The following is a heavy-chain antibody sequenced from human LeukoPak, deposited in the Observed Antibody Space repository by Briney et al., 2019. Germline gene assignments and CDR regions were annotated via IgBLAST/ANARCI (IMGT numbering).Heavy chain of an antibody. CDR2: FYNSETT. CDR1: GDHKCRLRDF. V-gene: IGHV4-39*02. Sequence: PSETLSLTRSVSGDHKCRLRDFWRWIRQPPGKGLEWIGSFYNSETTYYNPSLRSRLTISVDTSKNLSSLKLSSVTAADTAKFYCAGLWATGTARGYMDVGAKGTSVIVSS. J-gene: IGHJ6*04. CDR3: AGLWATGTARGYMDV. D-gene: IGHD3-9*01.